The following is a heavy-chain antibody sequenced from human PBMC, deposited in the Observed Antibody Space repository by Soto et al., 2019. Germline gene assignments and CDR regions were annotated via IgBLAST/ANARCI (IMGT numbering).Heavy chain of an antibody. D-gene: IGHD2-21*01. Sequence: GGSLRLSCSTSGFVFGDFAMHWVRLVPGKGLEWVSGISWNGEIKDYDDSVKGRFTISRDDAKKSLYLQMNSLRREDTAIYYCIKDIVSYCGRGVRCYAHFHSWGQGALVTVFS. V-gene: IGHV3-9*01. CDR2: ISWNGEIK. CDR3: IKDIVSYCGRGVRCYAHFHS. CDR1: GFVFGDFA. J-gene: IGHJ4*02.